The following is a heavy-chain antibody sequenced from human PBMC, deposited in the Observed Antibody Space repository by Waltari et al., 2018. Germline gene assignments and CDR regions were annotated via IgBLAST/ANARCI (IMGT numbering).Heavy chain of an antibody. CDR1: TFSFSSYW. D-gene: IGHD3-16*01. J-gene: IGHJ4*02. Sequence: EVQLVESGGGLVQPGGSLRVSCAASTFSFSSYWMAWFRQAPGKGLEWVATLRPDGGGNFYVDSVKGRFSISRDNAKTSFYLQMNSLRVEDTAIFYCATMGAGRAPDYWGQGTLVTVSS. CDR3: ATMGAGRAPDY. V-gene: IGHV3-7*03. CDR2: LRPDGGGN.